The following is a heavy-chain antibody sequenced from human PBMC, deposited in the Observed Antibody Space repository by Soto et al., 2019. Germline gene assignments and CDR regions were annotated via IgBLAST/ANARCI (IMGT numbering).Heavy chain of an antibody. V-gene: IGHV4-34*01. J-gene: IGHJ6*02. CDR1: GGSFSGYY. Sequence: SETLSLTCAVYGGSFSGYYWSWIRQPPGKGLEWIGEINHSGSTNYNPSLKSRVTISVDTSRNRFSLKLSSVTAADTAVYYCARGNKAGRLFGYGMDVWGQGTTVTVSS. D-gene: IGHD6-6*01. CDR3: ARGNKAGRLFGYGMDV. CDR2: INHSGST.